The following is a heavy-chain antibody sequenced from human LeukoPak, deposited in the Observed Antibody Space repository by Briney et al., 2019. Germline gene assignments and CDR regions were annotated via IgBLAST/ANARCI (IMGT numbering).Heavy chain of an antibody. Sequence: SETLSLTCAVYGGSFSGYYWSWIRQPPGKGLEWIGEINHSGSTNYNPSLKSRVTISVDTSKNQFSLKLSSVTAADTAVYYCARGRYSLLQHWGQGTLVTVSS. CDR2: INHSGST. CDR3: ARGRYSLLQH. J-gene: IGHJ1*01. CDR1: GGSFSGYY. D-gene: IGHD3-9*01. V-gene: IGHV4-34*01.